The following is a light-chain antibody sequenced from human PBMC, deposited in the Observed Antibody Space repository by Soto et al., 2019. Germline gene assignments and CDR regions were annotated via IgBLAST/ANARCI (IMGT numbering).Light chain of an antibody. V-gene: IGKV3-15*01. CDR2: GAS. CDR1: QSVNSN. J-gene: IGKJ1*01. CDR3: QQYNNWPPGT. Sequence: EIVMTQSPATLSVSPGERATLSCRASQSVNSNLAWYQQKPGQGPRLLIYGASTRATGIPARFSGSGSGTEFTLTISSLQSEDFAVYYCQQYNNWPPGTFGQGTKVDI.